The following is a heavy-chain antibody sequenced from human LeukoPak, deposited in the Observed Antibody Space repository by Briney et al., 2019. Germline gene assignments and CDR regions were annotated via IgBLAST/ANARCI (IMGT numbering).Heavy chain of an antibody. CDR2: ISYDGSNK. Sequence: GRSLRLSCAASGFTFSSYGMHWVRQAPGKGLEWVAVISYDGSNKYCADSVKGRFTISRDNSKNTLYLQMNSLRAEDTAVYYCAKDLSAAGTGDYWGQGTLVTVSS. V-gene: IGHV3-30*18. D-gene: IGHD6-13*01. J-gene: IGHJ4*02. CDR3: AKDLSAAGTGDY. CDR1: GFTFSSYG.